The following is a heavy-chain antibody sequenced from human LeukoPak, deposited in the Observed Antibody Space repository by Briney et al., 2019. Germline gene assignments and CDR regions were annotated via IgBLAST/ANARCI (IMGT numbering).Heavy chain of an antibody. J-gene: IGHJ6*03. V-gene: IGHV1-8*03. D-gene: IGHD4-17*01. CDR3: ARGPPTTLTSPYYYYYYMDV. Sequence: ASVKVSCKASGYTFTSYDINWVRQATGQGLEWMGWMNPNSGNTGYAQKFQGRVTITRNTSISTAYMELSSLRSEDTAVYYCARGPPTTLTSPYYYYYYMDVWGKGTTVTVSS. CDR1: GYTFTSYD. CDR2: MNPNSGNT.